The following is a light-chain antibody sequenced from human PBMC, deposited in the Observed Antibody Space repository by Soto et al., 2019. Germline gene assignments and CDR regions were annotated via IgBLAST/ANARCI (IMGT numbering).Light chain of an antibody. V-gene: IGKV3-20*01. Sequence: IVLTQSPGALSLSPGEGATLSCRASQSIKNNFLAWYQQRPGQAPRLLIHAASIRASGISDRFTGTASGTDFSLTISRLEPDDFGVYYCQQYGTSLTFGGGTRVE. CDR2: AAS. CDR1: QSIKNNF. J-gene: IGKJ4*01. CDR3: QQYGTSLT.